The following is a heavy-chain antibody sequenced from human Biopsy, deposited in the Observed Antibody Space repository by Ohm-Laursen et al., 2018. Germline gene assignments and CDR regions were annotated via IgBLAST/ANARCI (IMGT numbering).Heavy chain of an antibody. Sequence: DTLSLTCTVSGGSISSYYWSWIRQPPGKGLEWIGYIYYTGSTNYNPPLKSRVTISVDTSMNHLSLRLTFVTAADTAVYYCARHAPSYSGSYWRYFDLWGRGTLVTVSS. D-gene: IGHD1-26*01. J-gene: IGHJ2*01. CDR3: ARHAPSYSGSYWRYFDL. CDR2: IYYTGST. V-gene: IGHV4-59*08. CDR1: GGSISSYY.